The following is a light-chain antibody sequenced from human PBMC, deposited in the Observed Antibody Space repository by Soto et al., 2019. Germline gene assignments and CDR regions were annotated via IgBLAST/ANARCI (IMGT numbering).Light chain of an antibody. CDR2: DAS. CDR3: QQHSSFPLT. V-gene: IGKV1-5*01. J-gene: IGKJ4*01. CDR1: QSISSW. Sequence: DIQMTQSPSTLSASVGDRVTITCRASQSISSWLAWYQQKPGKAPNLLIYDASTLESGVPSRFSGSGSGTEFTLTISSLQPEDFATYYCQQHSSFPLTFGGGTKVDIK.